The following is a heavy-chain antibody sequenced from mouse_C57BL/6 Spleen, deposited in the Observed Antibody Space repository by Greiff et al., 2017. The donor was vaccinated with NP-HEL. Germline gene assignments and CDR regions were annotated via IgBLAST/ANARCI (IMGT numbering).Heavy chain of an antibody. Sequence: EVHLVESGGGLVKPGGSLKLSCAASGFTFSSYAMSCVRQTPEKRLEWVATISDGGSYTYYPDNVQGRFTISRDNAKNNLYLQMSHLTSEDTAMYYCARDQGTYYSNYLDYWGQGTTLTVSS. CDR2: ISDGGSYT. J-gene: IGHJ2*01. CDR3: ARDQGTYYSNYLDY. V-gene: IGHV5-4*01. CDR1: GFTFSSYA. D-gene: IGHD2-5*01.